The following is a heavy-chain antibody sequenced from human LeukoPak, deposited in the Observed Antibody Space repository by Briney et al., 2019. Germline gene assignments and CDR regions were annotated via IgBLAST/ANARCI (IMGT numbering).Heavy chain of an antibody. CDR1: GGSISSGTYS. V-gene: IGHV4-30-4*07. CDR3: ASQMYYYDSSGYRSNAFDI. J-gene: IGHJ3*02. D-gene: IGHD3-22*01. CDR2: IYYSGST. Sequence: PSETLSLTCAVSGGSISSGTYSWSWIRQPPGKGLEWIGYIYYSGSTYYNPSLKSRVTISVDTSKNQFSLKLSSVTAADTAVYYCASQMYYYDSSGYRSNAFDIWGQGTMVTVSS.